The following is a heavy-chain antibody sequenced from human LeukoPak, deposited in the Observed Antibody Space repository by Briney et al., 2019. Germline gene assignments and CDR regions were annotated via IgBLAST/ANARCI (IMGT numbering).Heavy chain of an antibody. D-gene: IGHD4-11*01. J-gene: IGHJ4*02. Sequence: ASVKVSCKASGYTFTGYYMHWVRQAPGQGLEWMGWINPNSGGTNYAQKFQGWDTMTRDTSISTAYMELSRLRSDDTAVYYCARAYSNYIYYFDYWGQGTLVTVSS. CDR1: GYTFTGYY. CDR2: INPNSGGT. CDR3: ARAYSNYIYYFDY. V-gene: IGHV1-2*04.